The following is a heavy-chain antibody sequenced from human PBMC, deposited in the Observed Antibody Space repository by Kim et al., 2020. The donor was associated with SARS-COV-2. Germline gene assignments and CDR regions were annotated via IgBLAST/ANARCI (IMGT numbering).Heavy chain of an antibody. D-gene: IGHD3-10*01. J-gene: IGHJ4*02. CDR3: AKDGSGSYYSHHDY. CDR2: IWYDGSNK. CDR1: GFTFSSYA. V-gene: IGHV3-33*06. Sequence: GGSLRLSCAASGFTFSSYAMHWVRQAPGKGLEWVAVIWYDGSNKYYADSVKGRFTISRDNSKNTLYLQMNSLRAEDTAVYYCAKDGSGSYYSHHDYWGQGTLVTVSS.